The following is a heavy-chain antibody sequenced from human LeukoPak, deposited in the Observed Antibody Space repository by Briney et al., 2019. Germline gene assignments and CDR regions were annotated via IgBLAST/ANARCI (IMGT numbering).Heavy chain of an antibody. CDR3: AKVGLAGTSGYGAFDF. V-gene: IGHV3-21*01. D-gene: IGHD3-22*01. CDR2: IDSSRSYI. CDR1: GFTFSTYT. Sequence: WGSLTLSCAASGFTFSTYTMNWVRQPPGKGLEWFSSIDSSRSYIYYADSVKGRFTISRDNAKNSLYLQMNSLRAEDTAVYYCAKVGLAGTSGYGAFDFGGQGTMVSVSS. J-gene: IGHJ3*01.